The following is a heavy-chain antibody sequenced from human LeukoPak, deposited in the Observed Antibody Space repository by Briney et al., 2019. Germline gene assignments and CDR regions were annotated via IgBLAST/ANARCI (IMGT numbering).Heavy chain of an antibody. D-gene: IGHD6-19*01. CDR3: AGGGAVA. CDR1: GFTFRRYD. J-gene: IGHJ4*02. CDR2: IANDGRNE. V-gene: IGHV3-30*04. Sequence: GGSLRLSCVASGFTFRRYDMHWVRQAPGKGLEWVAVIANDGRNEIYADSVKGRFTISRGNSKNTLYLQMNSLRAEDTAVYYCAGGGAVAWGQGTLVTVSS.